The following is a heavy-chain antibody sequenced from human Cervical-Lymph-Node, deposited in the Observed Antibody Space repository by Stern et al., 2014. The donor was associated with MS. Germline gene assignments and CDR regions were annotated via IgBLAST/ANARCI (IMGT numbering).Heavy chain of an antibody. CDR3: ASANCSSTSCPNWFDP. CDR2: IYYSGST. V-gene: IGHV4-30-4*08. CDR1: GGSISSGDYY. J-gene: IGHJ5*02. Sequence: QVQLQESGPGLVKPSQTLSLTCTVSGGSISSGDYYWSWIRQPPGKGLVWIVYIYYSGSTYYNTYLKSRVTISVDTTKNKLSLKLSSVTAADTAVYYCASANCSSTSCPNWFDPGGKGTRVTVSS. D-gene: IGHD2-2*01.